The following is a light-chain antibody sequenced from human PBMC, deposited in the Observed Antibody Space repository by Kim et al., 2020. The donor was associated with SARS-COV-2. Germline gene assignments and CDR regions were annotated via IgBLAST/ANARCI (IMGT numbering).Light chain of an antibody. J-gene: IGKJ2*01. CDR3: QQYYSYPLVT. CDR2: AAS. CDR1: QGISSY. Sequence: AIRMTQSPSSFSASTGDRVTITCRASQGISSYLAWYQQKPGKAPKLLIYAASTLQSGVPSRFSGSGSGTDFTLTISCLQSEDFATYYCQQYYSYPLVTFGQETKLEI. V-gene: IGKV1-8*01.